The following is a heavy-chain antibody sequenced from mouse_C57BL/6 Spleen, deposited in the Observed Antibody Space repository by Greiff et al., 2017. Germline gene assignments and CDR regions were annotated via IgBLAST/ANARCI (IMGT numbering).Heavy chain of an antibody. CDR3: ARIYYDYDGSFYAMDY. CDR2: ISSGGSYT. Sequence: EVQLQESGGDLVKPGGSLKLSCAASGFTFSSYGMSWVRQTPDKRLEWVATISSGGSYTYYPDSVKGRFTISRDNAKNTLYLQMSSLKSEDTAMYYCARIYYDYDGSFYAMDYWGQGTSVTVSS. CDR1: GFTFSSYG. V-gene: IGHV5-6*01. D-gene: IGHD2-4*01. J-gene: IGHJ4*01.